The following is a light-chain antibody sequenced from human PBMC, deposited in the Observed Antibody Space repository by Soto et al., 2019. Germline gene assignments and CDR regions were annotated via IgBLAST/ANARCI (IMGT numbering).Light chain of an antibody. CDR1: QRVSNS. Sequence: EIVLTQSPGTLSLSPGERVTLSCKATQRVSNSLAWYQQKSGQAPRLLIYDASFRATGIPARFSVSGSGTDFTLTISSLEPEDFAVYYCQLSQQRSDWPPITFGQGTRLEIK. J-gene: IGKJ5*01. V-gene: IGKV3-11*01. CDR2: DAS. CDR3: QLSQQRSDWPPIT.